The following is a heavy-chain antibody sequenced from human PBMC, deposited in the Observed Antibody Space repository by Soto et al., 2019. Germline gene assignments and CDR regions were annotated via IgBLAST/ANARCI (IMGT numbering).Heavy chain of an antibody. CDR2: INPSGGST. V-gene: IGHV1-46*04. CDR1: GYTFTSYY. D-gene: IGHD4-17*01. CDR3: ARDRYGDYSLDS. Sequence: GASVKVSCKASGYTFTSYYMHWVRQAPGQGLEWMGIINPSGGSTSYAQKLQGRVTMTRDTSTSTVYMELSSLRAEDTAVYYCARDRYGDYSLDSWGQGTLVTVSS. J-gene: IGHJ4*02.